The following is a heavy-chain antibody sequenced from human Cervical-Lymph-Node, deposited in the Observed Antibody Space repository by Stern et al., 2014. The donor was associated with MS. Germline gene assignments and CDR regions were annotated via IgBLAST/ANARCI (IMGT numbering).Heavy chain of an antibody. Sequence: VQLVESGPGLVKPSQTLSLTCAVSGGSISGGSHHWSWIRQPAGKGLEWIGRIYSSGSTNYFPSLKSRVTISLDPSRNQFSLKLTSVTAADTAVYYCACGPVGAPFEDWGQGALVTVSS. CDR2: IYSSGST. CDR1: GGSISGGSHH. D-gene: IGHD1-26*01. J-gene: IGHJ4*02. CDR3: ACGPVGAPFED. V-gene: IGHV4-61*02.